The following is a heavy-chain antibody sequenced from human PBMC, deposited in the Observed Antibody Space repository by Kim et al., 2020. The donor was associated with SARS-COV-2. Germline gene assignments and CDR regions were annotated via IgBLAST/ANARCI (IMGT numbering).Heavy chain of an antibody. CDR1: GGTFSSYA. Sequence: SVKVSCKASGGTFSSYAISWVRQAPGQGLEWMGGIIPTFGTANYAQKFQGRVTITADKSTSTAYMELSSLRSEDTAVYYCARDRYCSGGSCYRRNKGTYYYYGMDVWGQGTTVTVSS. J-gene: IGHJ6*02. CDR2: IIPTFGTA. V-gene: IGHV1-69*06. CDR3: ARDRYCSGGSCYRRNKGTYYYYGMDV. D-gene: IGHD2-15*01.